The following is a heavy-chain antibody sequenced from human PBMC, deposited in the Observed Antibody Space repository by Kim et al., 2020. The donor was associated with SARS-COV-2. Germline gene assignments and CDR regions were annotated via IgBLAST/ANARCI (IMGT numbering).Heavy chain of an antibody. J-gene: IGHJ4*02. V-gene: IGHV3-11*04. Sequence: GGSLRLSCAXXGXXXXDYYMSWIRQAPGKGLEWVSYISSSGSTIYYADSVKGRFTISRDNAKNSLYLQMNSLRAEDTAVYYCAREGAWIPNWGQGTLVTVSS. CDR2: ISSSGSTI. CDR3: AREGAWIPN. D-gene: IGHD5-18*01. CDR1: GXXXXDYY.